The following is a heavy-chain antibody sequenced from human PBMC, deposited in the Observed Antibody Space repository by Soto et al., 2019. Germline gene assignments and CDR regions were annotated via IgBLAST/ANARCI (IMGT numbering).Heavy chain of an antibody. Sequence: EVQLVESGGGLVQPGGSLRLSCAASGFTFSSYWMHWVRQAPGKGLVWVSRINSDGSSTSYADSVKGRFTISRDNAKNTLYLQMNSLRAEDTAVYYCARGGGYYYDSSGYPTTPFDYWGQGTLVTVSS. CDR3: ARGGGYYYDSSGYPTTPFDY. CDR1: GFTFSSYW. V-gene: IGHV3-74*01. D-gene: IGHD3-22*01. J-gene: IGHJ4*02. CDR2: INSDGSST.